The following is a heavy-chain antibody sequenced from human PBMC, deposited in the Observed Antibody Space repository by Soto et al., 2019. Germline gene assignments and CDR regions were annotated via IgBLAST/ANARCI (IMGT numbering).Heavy chain of an antibody. CDR1: GLTFSNQA. CDR3: ARDDPSYHGDLAFDY. Sequence: QVQLVESGGGVVQPGRSLTLSCAASGLTFSNQAMHWVRQAPGKGLEWVAVIWYDGSKKYYADSVKGRFTISRDNSKNTVYLQMNSLIAEDTAVYYCARDDPSYHGDLAFDYWGQGTLVTVSS. CDR2: IWYDGSKK. J-gene: IGHJ4*02. V-gene: IGHV3-33*01. D-gene: IGHD2-21*02.